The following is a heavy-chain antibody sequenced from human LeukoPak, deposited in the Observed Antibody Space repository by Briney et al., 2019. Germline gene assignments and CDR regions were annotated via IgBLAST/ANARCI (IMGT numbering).Heavy chain of an antibody. CDR1: GFTFSSYE. CDR2: ISSSGSTI. D-gene: IGHD6-19*01. Sequence: GGSLRLSCAASGFTFSSYEMKWVRQAPGKGLEWVSYISSSGSTIYYADPVKGRFTISRDNAKNSLYLQMNSLRAEDTAVYYCVREIAVADNNWFDPWGQGTLVTDSS. J-gene: IGHJ5*02. V-gene: IGHV3-48*03. CDR3: VREIAVADNNWFDP.